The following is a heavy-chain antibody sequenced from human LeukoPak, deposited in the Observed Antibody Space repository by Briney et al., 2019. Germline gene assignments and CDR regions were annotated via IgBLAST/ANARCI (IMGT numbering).Heavy chain of an antibody. V-gene: IGHV4-39*01. J-gene: IGHJ5*02. CDR3: ATDVKTRGLTYYDILTGYYKAWFDP. CDR2: IYYSGST. Sequence: SGTLSLTCTASGGSISSSSYYWGWIRQPPGKGLERIGSIYYSGSTYYNPSLKSRVTISVDTSKNQFSLKLSSVTAADTAVYYCATDVKTRGLTYYDILTGYYKAWFDPWGQGTLVTVSS. D-gene: IGHD3-9*01. CDR1: GGSISSSSYY.